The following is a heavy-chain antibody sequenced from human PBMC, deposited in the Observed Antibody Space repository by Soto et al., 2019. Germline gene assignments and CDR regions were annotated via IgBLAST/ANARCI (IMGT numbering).Heavy chain of an antibody. Sequence: QVQLQESGPGLVRPSQTLSLTCTLSGDSISSDGYYWSWIRQRPGKGLEWIGDFYYIGTTSYYPSLRSRLTISVDTSKNQFSLRLSSVTATDTAVYYCARSHDILTGSDSFDVWGRGTLVNVSS. D-gene: IGHD3-9*01. CDR2: FYYIGTT. J-gene: IGHJ3*01. CDR1: GDSISSDGYY. V-gene: IGHV4-31*03. CDR3: ARSHDILTGSDSFDV.